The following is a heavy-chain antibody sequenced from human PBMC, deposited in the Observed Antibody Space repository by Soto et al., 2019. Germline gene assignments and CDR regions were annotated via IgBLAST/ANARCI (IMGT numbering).Heavy chain of an antibody. CDR3: ARGSGWYYY. Sequence: QVQLQESGPGLVKPSETLSLTCTVSGGSIRSYYWSWIRQPPGKGLEWIGYIYSSGSTNYTPSLKRRVTISVDTAKNQFSLKLSSVTAADTAVYYCARGSGWYYYWGQGLLVTVSS. CDR2: IYSSGST. D-gene: IGHD6-19*01. J-gene: IGHJ4*02. CDR1: GGSIRSYY. V-gene: IGHV4-4*08.